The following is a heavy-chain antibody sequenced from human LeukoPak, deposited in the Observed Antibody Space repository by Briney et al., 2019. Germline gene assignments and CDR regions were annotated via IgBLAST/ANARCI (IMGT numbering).Heavy chain of an antibody. J-gene: IGHJ4*02. CDR2: IYYSGST. D-gene: IGHD6-6*01. V-gene: IGHV4-39*07. CDR3: ARGQAARPLAVDY. Sequence: SETLSLTCTVSGGSISSSSYYWGWIRQPPGKGLEWIGSIYYSGSTYYNPSLKSRVTISVDTSKNQFSLKLSSVTAADTAVYYCARGQAARPLAVDYWGQGTLVTVSS. CDR1: GGSISSSSYY.